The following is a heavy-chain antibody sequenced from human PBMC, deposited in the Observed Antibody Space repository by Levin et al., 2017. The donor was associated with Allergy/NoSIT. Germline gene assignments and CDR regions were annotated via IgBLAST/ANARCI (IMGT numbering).Heavy chain of an antibody. Sequence: PSETLSLTCAVSGGSISRSNWWSWVRQPPGKGLEWIGEIYHSGSTSYNPSLKSRVTISVDESRNQFSLKLSSVTVADTAVYYCARVMRRHFGDNFWSGYGVLDYWGQGTLVAVSS. J-gene: IGHJ4*02. V-gene: IGHV4-4*02. CDR3: ARVMRRHFGDNFWSGYGVLDY. CDR2: IYHSGST. D-gene: IGHD3-3*01. CDR1: GGSISRSNW.